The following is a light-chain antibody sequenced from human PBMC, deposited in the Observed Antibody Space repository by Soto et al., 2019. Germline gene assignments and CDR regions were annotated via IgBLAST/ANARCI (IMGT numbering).Light chain of an antibody. CDR3: QQYNNWPLP. Sequence: EIVMTQSPATLSVSPGERATLSCRASQSVSSNLAWYQQKPGQAPRLLIYGASTRDTGIPARFSGSGSGTEFTLTISSLQSEDFAVYSCQQYNNWPLPFGQGTRLEIK. CDR2: GAS. V-gene: IGKV3-15*01. J-gene: IGKJ5*01. CDR1: QSVSSN.